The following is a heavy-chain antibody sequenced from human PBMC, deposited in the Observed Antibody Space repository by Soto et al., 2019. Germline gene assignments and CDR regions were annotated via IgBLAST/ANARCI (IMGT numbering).Heavy chain of an antibody. CDR2: ISYDGSNK. Sequence: QVQLVESGGGVVQPGRSLRLSCAASGFTFSSYAMHWVRQAPGKGLEWVAVISYDGSNKYYADSVKGRFTISRDNSKNTLYLQMNSLRAEDTAVYYCARDIHHCSGGSCSRYYYYYGMDVWGHGTTVTVSS. D-gene: IGHD2-15*01. V-gene: IGHV3-30-3*01. CDR1: GFTFSSYA. J-gene: IGHJ6*02. CDR3: ARDIHHCSGGSCSRYYYYYGMDV.